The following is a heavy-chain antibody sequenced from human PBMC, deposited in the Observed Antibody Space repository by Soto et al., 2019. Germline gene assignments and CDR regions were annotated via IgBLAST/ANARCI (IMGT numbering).Heavy chain of an antibody. J-gene: IGHJ4*02. V-gene: IGHV5-10-1*01. CDR1: GYSFTSYW. Sequence: ESLKISCKGSGYSFTSYWISWVRQMPGKGLEWMGRIDPSDSYTNYSPSFQGHVTISADKSISTAYLQWSSLKASDTAMYYCASYHVDNIGYQADYWGPGTLVTVAS. CDR3: ASYHVDNIGYQADY. CDR2: IDPSDSYT. D-gene: IGHD3-22*01.